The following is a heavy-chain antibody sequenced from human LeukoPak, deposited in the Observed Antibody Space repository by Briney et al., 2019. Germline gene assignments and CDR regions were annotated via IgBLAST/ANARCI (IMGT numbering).Heavy chain of an antibody. CDR1: GYTFTSYD. V-gene: IGHV1-69*04. Sequence: GASVKVSCKASGYTFTSYDINWVRQAPGQGLEWMGRIIPILGIANYAQKFQGRVTITADKSTSTAYMELSSLRSEDTAVYYCASGVNLNYYGSGSYSDGPPFDYWGQGTLVTVSS. J-gene: IGHJ4*02. D-gene: IGHD3-10*01. CDR3: ASGVNLNYYGSGSYSDGPPFDY. CDR2: IIPILGIA.